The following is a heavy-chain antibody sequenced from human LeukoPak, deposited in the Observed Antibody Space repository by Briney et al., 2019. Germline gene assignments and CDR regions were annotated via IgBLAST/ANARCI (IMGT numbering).Heavy chain of an antibody. CDR1: GFTISDNC. V-gene: IGHV3-66*01. CDR2: IHFSGTT. J-gene: IGHJ4*02. D-gene: IGHD3-22*01. Sequence: GGSLRLSCAASGFTISDNCINWVRQAPGKGPEWVSLIHFSGTTFYADSVKGRFTMSRDNSKNTVYLQMNSLRAEDTAVYYCVGGPDDKKLGYWGQGTLVTVSS. CDR3: VGGPDDKKLGY.